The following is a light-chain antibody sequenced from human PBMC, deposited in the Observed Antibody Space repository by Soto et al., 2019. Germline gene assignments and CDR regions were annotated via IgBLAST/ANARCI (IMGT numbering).Light chain of an antibody. Sequence: DIQMTQSPSSLSASVGNRVSITCRASQGISNYLAWYQQKPGKVPKVLIYAASTLQPGVPSGFSGSGSGTDFTLTINSLQPDDIATYYCQNYDSAPITFGQGTRLEIK. V-gene: IGKV1-27*01. J-gene: IGKJ5*01. CDR2: AAS. CDR3: QNYDSAPIT. CDR1: QGISNY.